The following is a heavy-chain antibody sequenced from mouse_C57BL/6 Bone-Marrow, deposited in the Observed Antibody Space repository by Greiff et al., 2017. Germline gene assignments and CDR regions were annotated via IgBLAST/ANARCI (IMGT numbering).Heavy chain of an antibody. CDR1: GYSITSGYY. Sequence: EVKLQESGPGLVKPSQSLSLTCSVTGYSITSGYYWNWIRQFPGNKLEWMGYISYDGSNNYNPSLKNRISITRDTSKNQFFLKLNSVTTEDTATYYCARGVYDYGGQGTTLTVSS. CDR2: ISYDGSN. V-gene: IGHV3-6*01. CDR3: ARGVYDY. J-gene: IGHJ2*01.